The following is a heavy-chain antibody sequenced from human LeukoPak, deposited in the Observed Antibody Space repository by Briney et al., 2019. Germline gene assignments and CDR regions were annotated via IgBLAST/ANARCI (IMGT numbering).Heavy chain of an antibody. CDR2: MSYDGRYR. Sequence: PGTSLRLPCTTSGFTFDFYAMHWVRQAPGKGLEWVAVMSYDGRYRYYADSAKGRFTISRDNSKRTLYLEMSSLRPEDTALYYCARSELYYGSESYYHLDYWGHGTLVTVSS. CDR3: ARSELYYGSESYYHLDY. V-gene: IGHV3-30*03. J-gene: IGHJ4*01. CDR1: GFTFDFYA. D-gene: IGHD3-10*01.